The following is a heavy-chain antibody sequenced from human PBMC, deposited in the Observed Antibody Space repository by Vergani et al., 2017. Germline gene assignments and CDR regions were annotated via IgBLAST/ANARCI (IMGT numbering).Heavy chain of an antibody. CDR3: ARGESGSLSYFDY. CDR1: GGSISSYY. D-gene: IGHD1-26*01. J-gene: IGHJ4*02. CDR2: INHSGST. Sequence: QVQLQESGPGLVKPSETLSLTCTVSGGSISSYYWSWIRQPPGKGLEWIGEINHSGSTNYNPSLKSRVTISVDTSKNQFSLKLSSVTAADTAVYYCARGESGSLSYFDYWGQGTLVTVSS. V-gene: IGHV4-59*12.